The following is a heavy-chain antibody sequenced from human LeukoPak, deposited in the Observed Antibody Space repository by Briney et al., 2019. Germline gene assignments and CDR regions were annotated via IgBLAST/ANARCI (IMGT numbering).Heavy chain of an antibody. CDR3: ATSYPKLRFLEWLDV. CDR1: GFTFSDYY. V-gene: IGHV3-11*01. D-gene: IGHD3-3*01. CDR2: ISSSGSTI. Sequence: GGSLRLSCAASGFTFSDYYMSWIRQAPGKGLEWVSYISSSGSTIYYADSVKGRFTISRDNAKNSQYLQMNSLRAEDTAVYYCATSYPKLRFLEWLDVWGQGTTVTVSS. J-gene: IGHJ6*02.